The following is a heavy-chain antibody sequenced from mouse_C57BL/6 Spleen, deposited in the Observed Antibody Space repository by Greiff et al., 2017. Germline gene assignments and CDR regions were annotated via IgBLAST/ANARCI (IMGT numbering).Heavy chain of an antibody. D-gene: IGHD2-4*01. Sequence: EVQLQQSGAELVRPGASVKLSCTASGFNIKDDYMHWVKQRPEQGLEWIGWIDPENGDTEYASKFQGKATITADTASNTAYLQLSSLTSEDTAVYYCTTRREIYYDPFAYWGQGTLVTVSA. CDR1: GFNIKDDY. CDR3: TTRREIYYDPFAY. V-gene: IGHV14-4*01. CDR2: IDPENGDT. J-gene: IGHJ3*01.